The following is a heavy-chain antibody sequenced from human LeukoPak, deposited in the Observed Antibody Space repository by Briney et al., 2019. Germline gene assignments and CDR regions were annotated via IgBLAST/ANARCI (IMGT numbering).Heavy chain of an antibody. V-gene: IGHV3-23*01. Sequence: GWSLRLSCAASGFTFSSYAMSWLRQAPGKGLEGVSDISGGSADYADSVKGRFSISIDNSKNTLYLQMNSLRAESTAVYYCAKDRSSRYDFWSGSFSHYYYYMDVWGKGTTVTVSS. J-gene: IGHJ6*03. CDR3: AKDRSSRYDFWSGSFSHYYYYMDV. CDR2: ISGGSA. CDR1: GFTFSSYA. D-gene: IGHD3-3*01.